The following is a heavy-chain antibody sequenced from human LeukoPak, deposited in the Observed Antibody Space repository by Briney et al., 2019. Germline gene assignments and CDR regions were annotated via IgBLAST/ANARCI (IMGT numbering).Heavy chain of an antibody. CDR1: GYSISSGYY. CDR3: ARHAGYCSGGSCYSFYYYYMDV. V-gene: IGHV4-38-2*02. D-gene: IGHD2-15*01. Sequence: SETLSLTCTVSGYSISSGYYWGWIRQPPGKGLEWIGSIYHSGSTYYNPSLKSRVTISVDTSKNQFSLKLSSVTAADTAVYYCARHAGYCSGGSCYSFYYYYMDVWGKGTTVTVSS. CDR2: IYHSGST. J-gene: IGHJ6*03.